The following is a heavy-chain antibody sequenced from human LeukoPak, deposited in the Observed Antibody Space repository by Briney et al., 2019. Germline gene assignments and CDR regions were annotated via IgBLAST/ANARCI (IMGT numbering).Heavy chain of an antibody. D-gene: IGHD2-21*01. J-gene: IGHJ4*02. CDR1: GFTFSSYW. V-gene: IGHV3-7*01. CDR3: ARDFFPIVDSTWYEIGY. Sequence: GGSLRLSCAASGFTFSSYWMSWVRLAPGKGLEWVANIKQDGSEKYYVDSVKGRFTISRDNAKNSLYLQMDSLRSEDTAVYYCARDFFPIVDSTWYEIGYWGQGTLVTVSS. CDR2: IKQDGSEK.